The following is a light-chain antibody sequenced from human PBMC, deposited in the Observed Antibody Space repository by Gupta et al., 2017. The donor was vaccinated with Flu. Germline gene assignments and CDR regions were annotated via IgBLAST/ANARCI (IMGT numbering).Light chain of an antibody. CDR1: QGINRY. V-gene: IGKV1-39*01. CDR3: QQSDRTPYT. CDR2: GAS. Sequence: PSSLSASVGDRVTIGSPGSQGINRYLDWYQQKPGQAPKLLIYGASSWQSGVPSRFSGSGSGTDFTLTISRLQPEDFATYYCQQSDRTPYTIGQGTKLEIK. J-gene: IGKJ2*01.